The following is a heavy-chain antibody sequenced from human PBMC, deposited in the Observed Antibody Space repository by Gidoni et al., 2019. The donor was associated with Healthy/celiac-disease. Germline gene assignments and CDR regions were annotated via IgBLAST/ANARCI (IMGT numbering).Heavy chain of an antibody. CDR3: TRARITMIVVNSDAFDI. CDR2: IRSKAYGGTT. J-gene: IGHJ3*02. Sequence: EVQLVESGGGLVKPGRSLRLSCTASGFTFGDYAMSWFRQAPGKGLEWVGFIRSKAYGGTTEYAASVKGRFTISRDDSKSIAYLQMNSLKTEDTAVYYCTRARITMIVVNSDAFDIWGQGTMVTVSS. CDR1: GFTFGDYA. D-gene: IGHD3-22*01. V-gene: IGHV3-49*05.